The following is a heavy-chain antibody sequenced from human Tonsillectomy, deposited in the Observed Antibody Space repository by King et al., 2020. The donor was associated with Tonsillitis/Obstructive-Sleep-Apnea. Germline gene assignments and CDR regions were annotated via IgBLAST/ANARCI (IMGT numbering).Heavy chain of an antibody. V-gene: IGHV1-18*01. CDR2: ISVYNGNT. CDR3: ARDHGVAYYDFWGGRNWFDP. CDR1: GYTFTNYG. D-gene: IGHD3-3*01. Sequence: QLVQSGAEVKKPGASVKVSCKASGYTFTNYGIIWVRQAPGQGLEWMGWISVYNGNTNYAQKLQGRVTMTTDTSTSTAYMELRSLRSDDTAVYYCARDHGVAYYDFWGGRNWFDPWGQGTLVTVSS. J-gene: IGHJ5*02.